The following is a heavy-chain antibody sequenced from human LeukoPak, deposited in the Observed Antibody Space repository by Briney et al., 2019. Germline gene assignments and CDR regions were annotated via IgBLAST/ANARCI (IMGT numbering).Heavy chain of an antibody. Sequence: PSETLTLTCNVSGGSISSFYLSWIRKPPGKGLEWIGYIYTSGTSKYNPTLRRRRTLSVDTPTILFLLKLSSVTAADTAVYYCARHGDFWDGRSWFDPWGQGTLVTVSS. CDR2: IYTSGTS. CDR3: ARHGDFWDGRSWFDP. D-gene: IGHD3-3*01. J-gene: IGHJ5*02. CDR1: GGSISSFY. V-gene: IGHV4-4*09.